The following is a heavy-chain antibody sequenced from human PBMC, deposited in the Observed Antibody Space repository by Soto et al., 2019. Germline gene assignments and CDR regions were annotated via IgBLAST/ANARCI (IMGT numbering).Heavy chain of an antibody. D-gene: IGHD3-3*01. Sequence: SQTLSLTCTVSGGSISSSSYYWGWIRQPPGKGLEWIGSIYYSGSTYYNPSLKSRVTISVDTSKNQFSLKLSSVTAADTAVYYCARQTIFGVAAFDYWGQGTLVTVSS. CDR2: IYYSGST. CDR3: ARQTIFGVAAFDY. V-gene: IGHV4-39*01. CDR1: GGSISSSSYY. J-gene: IGHJ4*02.